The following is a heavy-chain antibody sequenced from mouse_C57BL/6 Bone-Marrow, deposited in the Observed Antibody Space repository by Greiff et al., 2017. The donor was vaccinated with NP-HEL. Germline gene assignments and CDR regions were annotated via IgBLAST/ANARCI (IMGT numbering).Heavy chain of an antibody. D-gene: IGHD1-1*01. Sequence: QVQLQQPGTELVKPGASVKLSCKASGYTFTSYWMHWVKQRPGQGLEWIGNINPSNGGTNYNEKFKSKATLTVDKSSSTAYMQLSSLTSEDSAVYYCARVKALITTVPGFDYWGQGTTLTVSS. V-gene: IGHV1-53*01. CDR3: ARVKALITTVPGFDY. J-gene: IGHJ2*01. CDR2: INPSNGGT. CDR1: GYTFTSYW.